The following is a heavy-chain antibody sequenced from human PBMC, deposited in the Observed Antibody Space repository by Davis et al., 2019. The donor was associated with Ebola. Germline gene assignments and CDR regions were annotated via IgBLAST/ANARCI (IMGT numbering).Heavy chain of an antibody. D-gene: IGHD2-21*02. CDR3: ARLLCGGDCYWENRFDP. CDR1: GAPISTYY. J-gene: IGHJ5*02. V-gene: IGHV4-59*08. Sequence: MPSETLSPTCTAPGAPISTYYWSWIRQPPGKGLEWIGYIYYSGSTNYNPSLKSRVTISVDTSKNQFSLKLSSVTAADTDVYYCARLLCGGDCYWENRFDPWGQGTLVTVSS. CDR2: IYYSGST.